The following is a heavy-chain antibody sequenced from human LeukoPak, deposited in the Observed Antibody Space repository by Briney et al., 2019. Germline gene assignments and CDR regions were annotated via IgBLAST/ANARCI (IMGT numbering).Heavy chain of an antibody. CDR3: AREASIVGAPFDY. D-gene: IGHD1-26*01. V-gene: IGHV1-69*05. CDR1: GYTFTRYY. Sequence: SVKVSCKASGYTFTRYYMHWVRQAPGQGLEWMGRIIPIFGTANYAQKFQGRVTITTDESTSTAYMELSSLRSEDTAVYYCAREASIVGAPFDYWGQGTLVTVSS. J-gene: IGHJ4*02. CDR2: IIPIFGTA.